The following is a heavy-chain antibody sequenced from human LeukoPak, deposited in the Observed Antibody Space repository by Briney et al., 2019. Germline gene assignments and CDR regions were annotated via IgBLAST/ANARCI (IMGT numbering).Heavy chain of an antibody. D-gene: IGHD4-17*01. CDR2: IYSGGST. Sequence: GGSLRLSCAASGFTVSSNYMSWVRQAPGKGLEWVSVIYSGGSTYYADSVKGRFTISRDNSKNTLYLQMNSLRAEDTAVYYCARRRTHTDYFDYWGQGTLVTVSS. J-gene: IGHJ4*02. CDR1: GFTVSSNY. V-gene: IGHV3-53*05. CDR3: ARRRTHTDYFDY.